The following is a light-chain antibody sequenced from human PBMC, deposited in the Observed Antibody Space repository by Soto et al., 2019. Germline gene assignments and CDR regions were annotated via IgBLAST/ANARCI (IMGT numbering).Light chain of an antibody. Sequence: ELLLTQSPVTLSVSPGETATLSCRASQSVFGNLAWYQQKPGQAPRLLVFAASARAAGIPARFSGGGSGTEYTLTISSLQPDDYATYYCQQYTSYWTFGQGTKVDIK. CDR1: QSVFGN. J-gene: IGKJ1*01. V-gene: IGKV3D-15*01. CDR2: AAS. CDR3: QQYTSYWT.